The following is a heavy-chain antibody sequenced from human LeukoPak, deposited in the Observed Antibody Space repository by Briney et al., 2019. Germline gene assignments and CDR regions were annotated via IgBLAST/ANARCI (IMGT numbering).Heavy chain of an antibody. Sequence: PGRSLRLSCAAFGFTFDNYAMHWVRQAPGKGLEWVSGITWNSGEIDFADSVKGRVTISRDSATKSVFLQMNSLTTEDTALYYCVKEENPYGSGFDAFDLWGQGTMVTVSS. V-gene: IGHV3-9*01. CDR2: ITWNSGEI. D-gene: IGHD3-10*01. J-gene: IGHJ3*01. CDR3: VKEENPYGSGFDAFDL. CDR1: GFTFDNYA.